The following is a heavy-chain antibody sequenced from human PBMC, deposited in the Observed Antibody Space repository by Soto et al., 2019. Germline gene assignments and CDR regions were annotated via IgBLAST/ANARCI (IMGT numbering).Heavy chain of an antibody. CDR1: GFSFSDYY. J-gene: IGHJ5*02. CDR3: AREVVVGRFDP. V-gene: IGHV3-11*01. D-gene: IGHD2-15*01. CDR2: IASRGSTK. Sequence: QVQLVESGGGLVKPGGSLRLSCAASGFSFSDYYMSWIRQAPGKGLEWIAHIASRGSTKYYADSVKGRFSISRDNAKNSPSLQMNSLRAEATAVYYCAREVVVGRFDPWGQGTLVTVSS.